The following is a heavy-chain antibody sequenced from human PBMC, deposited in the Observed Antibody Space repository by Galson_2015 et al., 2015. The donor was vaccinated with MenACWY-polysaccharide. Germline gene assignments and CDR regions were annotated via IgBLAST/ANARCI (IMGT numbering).Heavy chain of an antibody. CDR1: GYTLTELS. J-gene: IGHJ4*02. D-gene: IGHD6-19*01. Sequence: VKVSCKVSGYTLTELSMHWVRQAPGKGLEWMGGFDPEDGETIYAQKFQGRVTMTEDTSTDTAYMELSSLRSEDTAVYYCATVGAVAGTDAFDYWGQGTLVTVSS. CDR2: FDPEDGET. V-gene: IGHV1-24*01. CDR3: ATVGAVAGTDAFDY.